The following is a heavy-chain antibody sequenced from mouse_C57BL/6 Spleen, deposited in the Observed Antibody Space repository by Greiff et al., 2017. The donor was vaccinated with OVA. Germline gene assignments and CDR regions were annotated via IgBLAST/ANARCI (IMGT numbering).Heavy chain of an antibody. CDR2: ISDGGSYT. V-gene: IGHV5-4*01. CDR1: GFTFSSYA. CDR3: AREGYDDAWFAY. D-gene: IGHD2-2*01. Sequence: EVQLMESGGGLVKPGGSLKLSCAASGFTFSSYAMSWVRQTPEKRLEWVATISDGGSYTYYPDNVKGRFTISRDNAKNNLYLQMSHLKSEDTAMYYCAREGYDDAWFAYWGQGTLVTVSA. J-gene: IGHJ3*01.